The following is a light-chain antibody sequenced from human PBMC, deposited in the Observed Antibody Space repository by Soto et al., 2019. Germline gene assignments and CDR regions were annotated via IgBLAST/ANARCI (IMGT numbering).Light chain of an antibody. J-gene: IGLJ1*01. CDR2: EVN. CDR1: SSDVGGYKY. Sequence: QSALTQPPSASGSPGQSVTISCTGTSSDVGGYKYVSWYQQHPGKAPKLMIFEVNKRPSGVTDRFSGAKSGNTASLTVSGLQAEDEAAYSCSSYAGINNLGVFGTGTKLTVL. CDR3: SSYAGINNLGV. V-gene: IGLV2-8*01.